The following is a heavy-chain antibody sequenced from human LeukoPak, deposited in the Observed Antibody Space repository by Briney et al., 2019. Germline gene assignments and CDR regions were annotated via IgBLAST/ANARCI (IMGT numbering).Heavy chain of an antibody. Sequence: SETLSLTCTVSGVSIKNYYWSWIRQPPGKGLEWIGYIYYSGSTNYNPSLKSRVTISIDTSKNQFSLKLTSVTAADTAVYYCARDDYNWFDPWGQGTLVTVSS. CDR3: ARDDYNWFDP. CDR2: IYYSGST. V-gene: IGHV4-59*01. CDR1: GVSIKNYY. J-gene: IGHJ5*02.